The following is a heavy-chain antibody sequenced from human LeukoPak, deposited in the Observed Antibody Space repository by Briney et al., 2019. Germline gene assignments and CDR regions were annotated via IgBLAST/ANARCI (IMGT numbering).Heavy chain of an antibody. J-gene: IGHJ6*02. CDR2: IHSDGSTT. CDR3: TRDANHYGGMDV. V-gene: IGHV3-74*01. CDR1: GITVSKYW. Sequence: GGSLRLSCAVSGITVSKYWMHWVRQVPGKGLVWVSRIHSDGSTTDYADSVKGRFTITRDSAKNTLYLEMNSLRVEDTAVYYCTRDANHYGGMDVWGQGATVTVSS.